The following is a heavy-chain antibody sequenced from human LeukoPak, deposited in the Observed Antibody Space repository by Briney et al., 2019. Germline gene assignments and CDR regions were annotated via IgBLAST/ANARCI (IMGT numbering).Heavy chain of an antibody. J-gene: IGHJ4*02. CDR2: IYYSGST. Sequence: SETLSLTCTVSGGSISSSSSSWDWIRQPPGKGLEWIGSIYYSGSTYYNPSLKSRVTTSVDTSKNQFSLKLSSVTAADTAVYYCARRSYYDSSFDYWGQGTLVTVSS. D-gene: IGHD3-22*01. CDR3: ARRSYYDSSFDY. V-gene: IGHV4-39*01. CDR1: GGSISSSSSS.